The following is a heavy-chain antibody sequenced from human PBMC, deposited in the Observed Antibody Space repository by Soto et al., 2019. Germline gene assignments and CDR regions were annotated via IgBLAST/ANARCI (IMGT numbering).Heavy chain of an antibody. D-gene: IGHD3-10*01. CDR2: ISAYNGDT. V-gene: IGHV1-18*01. J-gene: IGHJ6*03. CDR3: ARMVRASKIDDYPYMDG. Sequence: QVQLVQSGGEVRKPGASVKVSCKASGYTFTSHGISWVRQAPGQGLEWMGWISAYNGDTNYAQKLQGRVTVTTDRSTSTAYMELRSLRSEDTALYYFARMVRASKIDDYPYMDGGGNGTVVTVS. CDR1: GYTFTSHG.